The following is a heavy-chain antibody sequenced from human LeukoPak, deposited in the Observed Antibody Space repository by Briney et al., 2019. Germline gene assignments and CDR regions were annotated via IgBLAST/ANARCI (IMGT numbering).Heavy chain of an antibody. CDR1: GGSISSGGYY. V-gene: IGHV4-31*03. D-gene: IGHD6-13*01. Sequence: KASETLSLACTVSGGSISSGGYYWSWIRQHPGKGLEWIGYIYYSGSTYYNPSLKSRVTISVDTSKNQFSLKLSSVTAADTAVYYCARGSKAAPGTFDYWGQGTLVTVSS. CDR3: ARGSKAAPGTFDY. J-gene: IGHJ4*02. CDR2: IYYSGST.